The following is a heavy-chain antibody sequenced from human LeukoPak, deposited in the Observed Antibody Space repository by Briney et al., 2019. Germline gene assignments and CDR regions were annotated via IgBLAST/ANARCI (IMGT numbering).Heavy chain of an antibody. CDR3: AENLAF. J-gene: IGHJ4*02. CDR1: GGFFSGSS. V-gene: IGHV4-34*01. Sequence: SETLSLTCAVHGGFFSGSSWSWIRQSPGKGLEWIGEISLSGSTIYNPSLNSRVTISLDTSKSQFSLRLSPVTAADTALYYCAENLAFWGQGTLVTVSS. CDR2: ISLSGST.